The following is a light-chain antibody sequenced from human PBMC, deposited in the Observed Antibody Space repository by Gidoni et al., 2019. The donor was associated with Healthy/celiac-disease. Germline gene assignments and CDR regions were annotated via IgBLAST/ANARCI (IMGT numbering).Light chain of an antibody. CDR3: SSYTSSSTVV. CDR2: VVA. CDR1: SSDVGGYNY. V-gene: IGLV2-14*01. Sequence: QSALTQPASVSGSPGQSLTISCTGTSSDVGGYNYVSWYQQHPGKAPKLMISVVANRPSGVSNRFSGSKSGNTASLTSSGLHAEDEADYYCSSYTSSSTVVFGGGTKLTVL. J-gene: IGLJ3*02.